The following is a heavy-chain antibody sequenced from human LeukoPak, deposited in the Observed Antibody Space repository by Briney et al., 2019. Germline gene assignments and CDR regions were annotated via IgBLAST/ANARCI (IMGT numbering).Heavy chain of an antibody. V-gene: IGHV3-74*03. CDR1: GFIFSSFW. CDR2: INTDGRST. CDR3: ARSHKWDGEVDN. Sequence: GGSLRLSCAASGFIFSSFWMHWVRQAPGKGLVWVARINTDGRSTQNADSMKGRFTISRDNAENTVYLQMKSLRAEDTAIYYGARSHKWDGEVDNWGQGTLVSVSS. J-gene: IGHJ4*02. D-gene: IGHD1-26*01.